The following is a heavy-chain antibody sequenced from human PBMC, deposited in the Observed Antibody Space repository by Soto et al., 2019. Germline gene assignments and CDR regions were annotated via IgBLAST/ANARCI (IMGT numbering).Heavy chain of an antibody. CDR1: GYTXTSYG. D-gene: IGHD2-15*01. CDR2: ISAYNCNT. CDR3: ARGTGYCSGGSCYVASPFDY. J-gene: IGHJ4*02. V-gene: IGHV1-18*01. Sequence: GXSXKVSCKASGYTXTSYGIRLVRQAPGQGLEWMGWISAYNCNTNYAQKLQGRVTMNTDTSTRTAYMELRSLRSDDKAVYYCARGTGYCSGGSCYVASPFDYWGQGTLGTVS.